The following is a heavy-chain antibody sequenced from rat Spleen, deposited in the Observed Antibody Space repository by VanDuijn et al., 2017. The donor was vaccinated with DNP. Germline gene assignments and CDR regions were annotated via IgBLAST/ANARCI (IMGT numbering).Heavy chain of an antibody. CDR3: ARYEARGFAY. D-gene: IGHD3-7*01. CDR2: ISYSGSA. CDR1: GFPITTYY. J-gene: IGHJ3*01. V-gene: IGHV3-1*01. Sequence: EVQLQESGPGLVRPAQSLSLTCSVTGFPITTYYWGWIRKFPGSKMEWIGHISYSGSASYNPSLKSRISISRDTSRNQFFLQFNSVTTEDTATYYCARYEARGFAYWGQGSLVTVSS.